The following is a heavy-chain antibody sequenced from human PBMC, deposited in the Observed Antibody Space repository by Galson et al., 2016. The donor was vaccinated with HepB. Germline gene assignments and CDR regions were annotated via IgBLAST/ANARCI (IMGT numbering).Heavy chain of an antibody. J-gene: IGHJ4*02. V-gene: IGHV3-13*01. Sequence: YYPGSVKGRFTISRENARNSLYLQMNSLRAGDTAVYYCARVSYYDSSGYYFYYFDYWGQGTLVTVSS. D-gene: IGHD3-22*01. CDR3: ARVSYYDSSGYYFYYFDY.